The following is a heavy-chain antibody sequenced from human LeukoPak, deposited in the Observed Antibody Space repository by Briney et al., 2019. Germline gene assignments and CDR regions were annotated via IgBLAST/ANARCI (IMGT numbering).Heavy chain of an antibody. J-gene: IGHJ3*02. CDR1: GGSISSYY. CDR3: ARHVYDYTDAFDI. Sequence: SETLSLTCTASGGSISSYYWSWIRQPPGKGLEWIGYIYYSGSTNYNPSLKSRVTISVDTSKNQFSLKLSSVTAADTAVYYCARHVYDYTDAFDIWGQGTMVTVSS. CDR2: IYYSGST. V-gene: IGHV4-59*08. D-gene: IGHD4-4*01.